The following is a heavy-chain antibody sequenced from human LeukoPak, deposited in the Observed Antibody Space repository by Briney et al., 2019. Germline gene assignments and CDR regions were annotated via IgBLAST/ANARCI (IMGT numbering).Heavy chain of an antibody. CDR3: ARGVSGSYFSLGY. J-gene: IGHJ4*02. Sequence: SETLSLTCTVAGGSISSYYWSWLRQPAGKGLEWTVYIYYSGSTNCNPSLKSRVTISVDTSKNQFSLKLSSVTAADTAVYYCARGVSGSYFSLGYWGQGTLVTVAS. D-gene: IGHD1-26*01. CDR1: GGSISSYY. V-gene: IGHV4-59*01. CDR2: IYYSGST.